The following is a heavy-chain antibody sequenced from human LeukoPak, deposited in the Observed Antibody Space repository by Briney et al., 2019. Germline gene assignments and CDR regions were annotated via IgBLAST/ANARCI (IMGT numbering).Heavy chain of an antibody. CDR2: IYCSGYT. CDR1: GGSISSYY. CDR3: ARSYSSSWASFDY. D-gene: IGHD6-13*01. V-gene: IGHV4-59*01. J-gene: IGHJ4*02. Sequence: NPSETLSLTCTVSGGSISSYYWSWIRQPPGKGLEWIGYIYCSGYTNYNPSLKSRVTISVDTSKNQFSLKLSSVTAADTAVYYCARSYSSSWASFDYWGQGTLVTVSS.